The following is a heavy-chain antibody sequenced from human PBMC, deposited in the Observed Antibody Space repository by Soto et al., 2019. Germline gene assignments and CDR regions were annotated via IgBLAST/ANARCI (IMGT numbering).Heavy chain of an antibody. D-gene: IGHD3-3*01. CDR1: GGSISSYY. CDR2: IYYSGST. Sequence: SETLSLTCTVFGGSISSYYWSWIRQPPGKGLEWIGYIYYSGSTNYNPSLKSRVTISVDTSKNQFSLKLSSVTAADTAVYYCARTTPITIFGVVRNLFDPWGQGTLVTVSS. CDR3: ARTTPITIFGVVRNLFDP. J-gene: IGHJ5*02. V-gene: IGHV4-59*01.